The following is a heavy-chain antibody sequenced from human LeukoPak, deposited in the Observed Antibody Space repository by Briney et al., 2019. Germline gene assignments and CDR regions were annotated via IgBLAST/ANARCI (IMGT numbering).Heavy chain of an antibody. J-gene: IGHJ3*02. CDR1: GGSISCYY. CDR2: IYTSGST. Sequence: SETLSLTCTVSGGSISCYYWSWIRQPAGKGLEWIGRIYTSGSTNYNPSLKSRVTMSVDTSKNQFSLKLSSVTAADTAVYYCARDLDYGDYEYAFDIWGQGTMATVSS. V-gene: IGHV4-4*07. CDR3: ARDLDYGDYEYAFDI. D-gene: IGHD4-17*01.